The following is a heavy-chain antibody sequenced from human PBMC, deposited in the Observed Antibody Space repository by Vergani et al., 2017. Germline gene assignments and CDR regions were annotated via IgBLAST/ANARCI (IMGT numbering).Heavy chain of an antibody. J-gene: IGHJ5*02. D-gene: IGHD3-3*01. V-gene: IGHV1-8*01. CDR1: GYTFTSYD. CDR2: MNPNRGNT. CDR3: ARGVGDFWSGEGGWFDP. Sequence: QVQLVQSGAEVKKPGASVKVSCKASGYTFTSYDINWVRQATGQGLEWMGWMNPNRGNTGNAQKFQCRVTMTRNTSISTAYMELSSLRSEDTAVYYCARGVGDFWSGEGGWFDPWGQGTLVTVSS.